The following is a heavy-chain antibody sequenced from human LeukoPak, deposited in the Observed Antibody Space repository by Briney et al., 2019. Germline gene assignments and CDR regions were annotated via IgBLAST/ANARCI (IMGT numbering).Heavy chain of an antibody. CDR1: GYTFTGYY. J-gene: IGHJ4*02. Sequence: ASVKVSCKASGYTFTGYYMHWVRQAPGRGLEWMGWINPNSGGTNYAQKFQGRVTMTRDTSISTAYMELSRLRSDDTAVYYCARDPEDSSGYYYTAESYWGQGTLVTVSS. CDR3: ARDPEDSSGYYYTAESY. V-gene: IGHV1-2*02. CDR2: INPNSGGT. D-gene: IGHD3-22*01.